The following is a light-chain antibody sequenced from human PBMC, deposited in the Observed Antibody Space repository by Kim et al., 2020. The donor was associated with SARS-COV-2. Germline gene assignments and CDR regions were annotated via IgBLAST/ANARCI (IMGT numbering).Light chain of an antibody. Sequence: DIQMTQSPSTLSASVGDRVTITCRACQSINTRLAWYQQKSWKAPNLLIFDASSMRSGVPSRFSGSGSETEFTLTISSLQPDDFATYYCQQYYTYSTFGQGTKVDIK. J-gene: IGKJ1*01. CDR2: DAS. CDR3: QQYYTYST. CDR1: QSINTR. V-gene: IGKV1-5*01.